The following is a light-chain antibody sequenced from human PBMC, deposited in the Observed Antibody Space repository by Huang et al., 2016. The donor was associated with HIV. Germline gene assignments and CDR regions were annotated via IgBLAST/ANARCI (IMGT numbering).Light chain of an antibody. CDR2: TAS. CDR3: QQSYSPPYT. Sequence: DIQMTQSPLSLPASVGDRVTVTCRASQSITSYLNWYQLKPGKAPKLLIHTASSLQSGVPSRFSCSVSGTDFTLTISSLQPEDFATYCCQQSYSPPYTFGQGTKLEIK. CDR1: QSITSY. V-gene: IGKV1-39*01. J-gene: IGKJ2*01.